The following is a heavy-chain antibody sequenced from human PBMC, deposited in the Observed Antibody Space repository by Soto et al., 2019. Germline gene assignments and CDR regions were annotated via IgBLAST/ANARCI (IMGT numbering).Heavy chain of an antibody. Sequence: QVTLKESGPVLVKPTETLTLTCTVSGFSLSNARMSVSWIRQPPGKALEWLAHLFSNDAKSYSASLKSRLTISKDPSKRPVVLTLTNLDPVDTATYSCAGIRGWGWLGPNDFWGQGTLVTVSS. CDR3: AGIRGWGWLGPNDF. D-gene: IGHD3-10*01. V-gene: IGHV2-26*01. CDR1: GFSLSNARMS. CDR2: LFSNDAK. J-gene: IGHJ4*02.